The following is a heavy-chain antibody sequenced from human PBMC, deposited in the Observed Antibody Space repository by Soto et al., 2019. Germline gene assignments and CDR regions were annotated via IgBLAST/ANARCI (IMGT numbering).Heavy chain of an antibody. D-gene: IGHD6-13*01. CDR3: ARGRGSSWYPRWFDY. V-gene: IGHV4-34*01. CDR1: GGSFSGYY. J-gene: IGHJ4*02. Sequence: KTSETLSLTCAVYGGSFSGYYWSWIRQPPGKGLEWIGEINHSGSTNYNPSLKSRVTISVDPSKNQFSLKLSSVTAADTAVYYCARGRGSSWYPRWFDYWGQGTLVTVSS. CDR2: INHSGST.